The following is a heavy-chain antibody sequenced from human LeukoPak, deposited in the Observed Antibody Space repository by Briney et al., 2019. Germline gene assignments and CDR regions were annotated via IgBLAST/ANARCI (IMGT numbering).Heavy chain of an antibody. D-gene: IGHD3-3*01. CDR1: GYTFTSYY. V-gene: IGHV1-46*01. CDR3: ARDPTRAPLRFLEWLLLGYFDC. Sequence: ASVTVSCKASGYTFTSYYMHWVRQAPGQGLEWMGIINPSGGSTSYAQKFQGRVTMTRDTSTSTVYMELSSLRSEDTAVYYCARDPTRAPLRFLEWLLLGYFDCWGQGTLVTVSS. J-gene: IGHJ4*02. CDR2: INPSGGST.